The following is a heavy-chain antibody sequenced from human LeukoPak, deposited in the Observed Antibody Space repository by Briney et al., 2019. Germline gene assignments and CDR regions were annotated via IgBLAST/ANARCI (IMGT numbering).Heavy chain of an antibody. CDR2: ISGSGSGT. CDR1: GFTFSSYW. D-gene: IGHD6-13*01. CDR3: AKAFYTSSWFDAFDI. J-gene: IGHJ3*02. V-gene: IGHV3-23*01. Sequence: QSGGSLRLSCAASGFTFSSYWMSWVRQAPGKGLEWVSAISGSGSGTYYADSVKGRFTISRGNSKNTLYLQMNSLRGEDTAVYYCAKAFYTSSWFDAFDIWGQGTMVTVSS.